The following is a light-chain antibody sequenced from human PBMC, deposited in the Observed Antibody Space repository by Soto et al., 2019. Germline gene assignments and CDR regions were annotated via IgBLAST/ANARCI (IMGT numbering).Light chain of an antibody. V-gene: IGKV1-9*01. CDR3: QQRKSYPIT. J-gene: IGKJ5*01. CDR1: QDINTY. CDR2: AAA. Sequence: DIQLTQSPSFLSASVGDRVTITCRASQDINTYLAWYQQNPGKAPKLLIFAAATLQNGIPSRFSGSGYGTEFTVTITNLQPEDFATYSWQQRKSYPITFGQGTRLEIK.